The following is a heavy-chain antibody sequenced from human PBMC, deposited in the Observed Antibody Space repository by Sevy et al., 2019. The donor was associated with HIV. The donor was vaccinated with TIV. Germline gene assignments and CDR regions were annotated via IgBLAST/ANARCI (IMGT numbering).Heavy chain of an antibody. CDR1: GFSLSTSGVG. J-gene: IGHJ4*02. CDR2: IYWDDKK. V-gene: IGHV2-5*02. D-gene: IGHD4-17*01. Sequence: SGPTLVNPTQTLTLTCTFSGFSLSTSGVGVGWIRQPPGKALEWLPLIYWDDKKHYSQSLRGRLTITKDNSKNQVVLKMTNMDPVDTATYYCAHSLYGDYIGGYFDYWGQGTLVTVSS. CDR3: AHSLYGDYIGGYFDY.